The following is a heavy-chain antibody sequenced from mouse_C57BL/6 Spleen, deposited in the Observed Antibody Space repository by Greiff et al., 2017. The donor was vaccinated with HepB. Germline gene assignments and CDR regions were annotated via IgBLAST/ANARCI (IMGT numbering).Heavy chain of an antibody. J-gene: IGHJ4*01. V-gene: IGHV2-9-1*01. CDR3: ARNYYYGTIYAMDY. D-gene: IGHD1-1*01. Sequence: QVQLKESGPGLVAPSQSLSITCTVSGFSLTSYAISWVRQPPGKGLEWLGVIWTGGGTNYNSALKSRLSISKDNSKSQVFLKMNRLQTDDTARYYCARNYYYGTIYAMDYWGQGTSVTVSS. CDR2: IWTGGGT. CDR1: GFSLTSYA.